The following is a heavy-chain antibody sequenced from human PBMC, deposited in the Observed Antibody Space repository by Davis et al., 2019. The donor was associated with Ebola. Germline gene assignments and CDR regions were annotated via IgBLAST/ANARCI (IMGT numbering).Heavy chain of an antibody. CDR3: ASGIVATIIDY. D-gene: IGHD5-12*01. V-gene: IGHV4-34*01. J-gene: IGHJ4*02. CDR1: GGSFSGYY. CDR2: INHSGST. Sequence: SETLSLTCAVYGGSFSGYYWSWIRQPPGKGLEWIGEINHSGSTNYNPSLKSRVTISVDTSKNQFSLKLRSVTAADTAVYYCASGIVATIIDYWGQGALVTVSS.